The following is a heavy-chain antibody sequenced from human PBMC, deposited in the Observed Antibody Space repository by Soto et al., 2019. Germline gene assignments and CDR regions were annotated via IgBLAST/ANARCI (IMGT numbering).Heavy chain of an antibody. CDR1: GFTFSNYA. CDR2: VSYDGSHI. V-gene: IGHV3-30-3*01. J-gene: IGHJ6*02. Sequence: QVQLVESGGGVVQPGRSLRLSCAASGFTFSNYALHWVRQAPGKSLEWVAVVSYDGSHIYYADSAKGRFTISRDNSKNTLHLQMTSLRPEDTAVYYCAGIMDTAMATYYYGLDVWAQGTTVTVSS. CDR3: AGIMDTAMATYYYGLDV. D-gene: IGHD5-18*01.